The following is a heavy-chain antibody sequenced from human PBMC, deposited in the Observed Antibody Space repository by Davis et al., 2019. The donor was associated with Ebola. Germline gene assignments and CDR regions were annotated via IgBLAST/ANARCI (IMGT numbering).Heavy chain of an antibody. D-gene: IGHD4-17*01. J-gene: IGHJ4*02. CDR2: IIPIFGTA. Sequence: AASVKVSCKASAGTFSSYAISWVRQAPGQGLEWMGGIIPIFGTANYAQKFQGRVTITADESTSTAYMELSSLRSEDTAVYYCARGAYGDYVFDYWGQGTLVTVSS. CDR3: ARGAYGDYVFDY. CDR1: AGTFSSYA. V-gene: IGHV1-69*13.